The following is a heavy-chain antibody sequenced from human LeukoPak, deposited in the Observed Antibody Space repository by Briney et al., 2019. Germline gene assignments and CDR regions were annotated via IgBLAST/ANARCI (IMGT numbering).Heavy chain of an antibody. CDR3: AKLTGYFDWLFRSGYFDY. J-gene: IGHJ4*02. CDR1: GFTFSSYA. Sequence: GGALRLSCAASGFTFSSYAMSWVRQAPGKGLVCVSPISGSGGSTYYADSVKGRFTISRDNSKNTLYLQMNSLRAEDTAVYYCAKLTGYFDWLFRSGYFDYWGQGTLVTVSS. CDR2: ISGSGGST. V-gene: IGHV3-23*01. D-gene: IGHD3-9*01.